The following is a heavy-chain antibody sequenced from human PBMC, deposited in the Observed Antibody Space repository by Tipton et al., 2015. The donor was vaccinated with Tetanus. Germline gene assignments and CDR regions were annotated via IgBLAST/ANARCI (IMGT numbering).Heavy chain of an antibody. D-gene: IGHD2-8*01. Sequence: QSGAAVKKPGASVKVSCKASGYTFTSYGISWVRQAPGQGLEWMGWISAYNGNTNYAQKLQGRVTMTTDTSTSTAYMELRSLRSDDTAVYYCARDSPYCTNGVCYPDYWGQGTLVTVSS. CDR1: GYTFTSYG. V-gene: IGHV1-18*01. CDR3: ARDSPYCTNGVCYPDY. J-gene: IGHJ4*02. CDR2: ISAYNGNT.